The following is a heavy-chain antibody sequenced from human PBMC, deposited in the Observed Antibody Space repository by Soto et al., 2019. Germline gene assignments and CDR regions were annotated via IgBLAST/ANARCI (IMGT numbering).Heavy chain of an antibody. V-gene: IGHV3-33*01. Sequence: QVQLVESGGGVVQPGRSLRLSCAASGFTFSSYGMHWVRQAPGKGLEWVAVIWYDGSNKYYADSVKGRFTISRDNSKNTLYLQRNSLRAEDTAVYYCARDLTTNLVLGYFDYWGQGTLVTVSS. D-gene: IGHD1-1*01. CDR2: IWYDGSNK. CDR1: GFTFSSYG. J-gene: IGHJ4*02. CDR3: ARDLTTNLVLGYFDY.